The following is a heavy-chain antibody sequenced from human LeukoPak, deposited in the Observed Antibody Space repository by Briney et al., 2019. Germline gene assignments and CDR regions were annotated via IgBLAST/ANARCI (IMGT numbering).Heavy chain of an antibody. Sequence: SETLSLTCTVSGGSISSYYWSWIRQPPAKGLEWIGYIYYSGSTNYNPSLKSRVTISVDTSKNQFSLKLSSVTAADTAVYYCARDRRYSSGWYGIDYWGQGTLVTVSS. J-gene: IGHJ4*02. D-gene: IGHD6-19*01. CDR2: IYYSGST. CDR3: ARDRRYSSGWYGIDY. CDR1: GGSISSYY. V-gene: IGHV4-59*01.